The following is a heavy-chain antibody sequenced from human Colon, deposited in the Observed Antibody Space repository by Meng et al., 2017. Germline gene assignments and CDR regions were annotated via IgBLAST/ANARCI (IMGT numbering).Heavy chain of an antibody. CDR2: ITGTGSST. Sequence: GGSLSLSCAASGFTFSNSAMSWVRQAPGKGLEWVSAITGTGSSTYYADSVKGRFTAPRDNSKNTLFLHMNSLRAEDTAVYYCAKDNGWLLVCWGQGTLVTVSS. J-gene: IGHJ4*02. CDR3: AKDNGWLLVC. V-gene: IGHV3-23*01. D-gene: IGHD5-12*01. CDR1: GFTFSNSA.